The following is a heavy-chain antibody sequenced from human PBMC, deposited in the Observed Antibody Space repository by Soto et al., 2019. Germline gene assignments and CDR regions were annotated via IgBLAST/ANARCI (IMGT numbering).Heavy chain of an antibody. CDR1: GFTFSSYA. Sequence: GGSLRLSCAASGFTFSSYAMSWVRQAPGKGLEWVSVISGSGGSTYYADSVKGRFTISRDNSKNTLYLQMNSLRAEDTAVYYCAKTRSGPDAFEIWGQGTMVTVSS. D-gene: IGHD2-15*01. CDR2: ISGSGGST. J-gene: IGHJ3*02. CDR3: AKTRSGPDAFEI. V-gene: IGHV3-23*01.